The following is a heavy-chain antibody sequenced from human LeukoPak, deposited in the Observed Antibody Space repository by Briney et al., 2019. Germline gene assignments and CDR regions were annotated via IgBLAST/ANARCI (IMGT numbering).Heavy chain of an antibody. Sequence: SETLSLTCAVYGGSFSGYYWSWIRQPPGKGLEWIGEINHSGSTNYNPSLKSRVTISVDTSKNQFSLKLSSVTAADTAVYYCARVMPYDYVWGSYRARMFDYWGQGTLVTVSS. D-gene: IGHD3-16*02. CDR1: GGSFSGYY. CDR3: ARVMPYDYVWGSYRARMFDY. CDR2: INHSGST. V-gene: IGHV4-34*01. J-gene: IGHJ4*02.